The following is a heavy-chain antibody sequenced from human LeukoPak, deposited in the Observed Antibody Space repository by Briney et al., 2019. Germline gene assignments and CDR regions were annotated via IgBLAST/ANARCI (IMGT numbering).Heavy chain of an antibody. J-gene: IGHJ4*02. CDR2: ISSSSSYI. V-gene: IGHV3-21*01. D-gene: IGHD5-18*01. Sequence: GGSLRLSCAASGFTFSSYSMNWVRQAPGKGLEWVSSISSSSSYIYYADSVKGRFTISRDNAKNSLYLQMNGLRAEDTAVYYCARGGYSYGGTFYWGQGTLVTVSS. CDR1: GFTFSSYS. CDR3: ARGGYSYGGTFY.